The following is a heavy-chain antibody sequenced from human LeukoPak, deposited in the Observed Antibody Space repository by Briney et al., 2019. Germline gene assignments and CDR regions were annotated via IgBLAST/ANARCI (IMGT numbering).Heavy chain of an antibody. D-gene: IGHD6-19*01. CDR2: ISGSGGST. J-gene: IGHJ6*02. Sequence: GGSLRLSCAASGFTFSSYAMSWVRQAPGKGLEWVSAISGSGGSTYYADSVKGRFTISRDNSKNTLYLQMNSLRAEDTAVYYCAKDLIFTEYSSGWYPHYYYGMDVWGQGATVTVSS. CDR3: AKDLIFTEYSSGWYPHYYYGMDV. CDR1: GFTFSSYA. V-gene: IGHV3-23*01.